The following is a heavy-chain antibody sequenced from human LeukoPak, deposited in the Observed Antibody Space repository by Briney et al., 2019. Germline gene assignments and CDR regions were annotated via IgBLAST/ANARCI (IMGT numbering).Heavy chain of an antibody. D-gene: IGHD3-9*01. Sequence: GGSLRLSCAASGFTFHDNAIHWVRQAPGKGLEWVSLISGDGGRTQYADSVKGRFTISRDNSKNSLYLQMNSLRTEDTALYYCAKDIVRYFQPGRYYYHGMDVWGQGTTVTVSS. CDR3: AKDIVRYFQPGRYYYHGMDV. V-gene: IGHV3-43*02. CDR2: ISGDGGRT. J-gene: IGHJ6*02. CDR1: GFTFHDNA.